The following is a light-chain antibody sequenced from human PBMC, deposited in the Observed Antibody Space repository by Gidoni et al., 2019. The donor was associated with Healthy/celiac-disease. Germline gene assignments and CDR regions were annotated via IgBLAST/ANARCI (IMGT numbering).Light chain of an antibody. Sequence: DIQLTQSPSSLSASVGDRVTITCQASQDISNYLNWYQQKPGKAPKLLIYDASNLETGVPSRFSGSGSGTDFTFTISSLQPEDIATYYCQQYDNPPFTFXPXTKVVIK. J-gene: IGKJ3*01. V-gene: IGKV1-33*01. CDR3: QQYDNPPFT. CDR1: QDISNY. CDR2: DAS.